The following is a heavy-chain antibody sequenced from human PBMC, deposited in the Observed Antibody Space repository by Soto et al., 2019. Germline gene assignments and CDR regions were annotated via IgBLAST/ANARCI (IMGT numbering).Heavy chain of an antibody. CDR3: ARENYFDY. CDR1: GFTFHNYW. V-gene: IGHV3-7*01. J-gene: IGHJ4*02. CDR2: IKPDGSDK. Sequence: GGSLRLSCAASGFTFHNYWMGWVRQTPDKGLEWVANIKPDGSDKYYVDSVKGRFTISRDNAKNSLYLQMSSLRAEDTAVYYCARENYFDYWGPGTLVTVSS.